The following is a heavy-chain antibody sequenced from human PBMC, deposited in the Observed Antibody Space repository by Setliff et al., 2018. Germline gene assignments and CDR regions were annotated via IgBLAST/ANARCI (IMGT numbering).Heavy chain of an antibody. Sequence: ASETLSLTCTVSGYSISSGYYWGWIRQPPGKGLEWIGNMYHSGSVYYNPSLKSRVTISVDTSKNQFSLKVTSVTAADTAVYYCARNWHWGFDPWGRGALVTVSS. CDR1: GYSISSGYY. V-gene: IGHV4-38-2*02. CDR3: ARNWHWGFDP. D-gene: IGHD1-7*01. J-gene: IGHJ5*02. CDR2: MYHSGSV.